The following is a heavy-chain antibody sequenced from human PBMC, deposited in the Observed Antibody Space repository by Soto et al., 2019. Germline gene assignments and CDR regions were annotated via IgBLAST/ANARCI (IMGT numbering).Heavy chain of an antibody. CDR3: ARFIAAGYDRYLDY. Sequence: GGSLRLSCAASGFSFHSYTMNWVRQAPGKGLEWISTITTRGTHIYHAASVRGRFTIYRDDATNSLYLLMTSLTVADTAVYYCARFIAAGYDRYLDYWGRGALLPVSS. D-gene: IGHD5-12*01. CDR2: ITTRGTHI. CDR1: GFSFHSYT. J-gene: IGHJ4*02. V-gene: IGHV3-21*06.